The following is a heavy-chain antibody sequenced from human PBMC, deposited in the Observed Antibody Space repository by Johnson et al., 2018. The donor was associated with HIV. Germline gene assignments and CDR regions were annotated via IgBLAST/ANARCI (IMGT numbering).Heavy chain of an antibody. D-gene: IGHD2-15*01. CDR2: INWNGGST. V-gene: IGHV3-20*04. Sequence: VQLVESGAGVVRPGGSLRLSCAASGFSVSNNYMNWVRQAPGKGLEWVSGINWNGGSTGYADSVKGRFTISRDNAKNSLYLQMNSLRAEDTALYYCARDDEGYCSGGSCYSGAFDIWGQGTMVTVSS. CDR1: GFSVSNNY. CDR3: ARDDEGYCSGGSCYSGAFDI. J-gene: IGHJ3*02.